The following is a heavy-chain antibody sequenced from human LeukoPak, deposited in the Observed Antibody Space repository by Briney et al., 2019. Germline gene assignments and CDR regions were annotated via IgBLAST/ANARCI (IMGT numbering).Heavy chain of an antibody. CDR2: IYYSGST. J-gene: IGHJ4*02. CDR1: GDSISSGAYY. CDR3: ARAGPDCSGGSCYGVFDY. Sequence: SQTLSLTCTVSGDSISSGAYYWNWIRQHPGKGREWIGYIYYSGSTYYTPSLKGRVTISRDTSKNQFSLKLSSVTAADTAVYYCARAGPDCSGGSCYGVFDYWGQGALVTVSS. V-gene: IGHV4-31*03. D-gene: IGHD2-15*01.